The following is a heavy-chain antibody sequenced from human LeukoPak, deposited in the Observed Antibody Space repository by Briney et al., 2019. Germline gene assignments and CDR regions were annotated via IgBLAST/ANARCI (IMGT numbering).Heavy chain of an antibody. CDR3: ARDQGIFDY. V-gene: IGHV3-7*01. CDR1: GFTFSAYW. Sequence: GGSLRLSCAASGFTFSAYWISWVRQAPGKGLNWVANIKQDGSEKYYVDSVKGRFTISRDNAKNSLYLQMNSLRVEDTAVYYCARDQGIFDYWGQGTLVTVSS. J-gene: IGHJ4*02. CDR2: IKQDGSEK.